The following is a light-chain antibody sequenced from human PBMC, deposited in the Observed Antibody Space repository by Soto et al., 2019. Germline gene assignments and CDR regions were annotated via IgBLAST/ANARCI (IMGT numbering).Light chain of an antibody. Sequence: SVLTQPPSVSGAPGQRVTISCTGSNSTIGANYDVHWYQQLPGTAPKLLIYGNTNRPSGVPDRFSGSKSGTSASLAITGLQSEDEADYYCQSYDSSLSGLYVFGPGTKLTVL. CDR1: NSTIGANYD. CDR2: GNT. J-gene: IGLJ1*01. V-gene: IGLV1-40*01. CDR3: QSYDSSLSGLYV.